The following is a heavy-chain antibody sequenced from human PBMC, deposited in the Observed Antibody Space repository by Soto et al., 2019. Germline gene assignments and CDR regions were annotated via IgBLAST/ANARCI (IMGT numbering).Heavy chain of an antibody. CDR3: ARRSSGWYFDY. J-gene: IGHJ4*02. V-gene: IGHV3-53*01. CDR2: IYSGGKT. Sequence: GGSLRLSCAASGFTVSDNYMSWVRQAPGKGLEWVSLIYSGGKTHYAESVKGRFTISRDSSKNTLYLQMNSLRAEDTAVYYCARRSSGWYFDYWGQGTLVTVSS. D-gene: IGHD6-19*01. CDR1: GFTVSDNY.